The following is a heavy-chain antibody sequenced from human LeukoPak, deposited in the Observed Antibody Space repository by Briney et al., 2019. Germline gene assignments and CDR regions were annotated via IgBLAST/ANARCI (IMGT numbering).Heavy chain of an antibody. D-gene: IGHD6-6*01. J-gene: IGHJ4*02. CDR1: GVTSNY. CDR3: AGGGEAARSLHY. CDR2: IYNDGTT. V-gene: IGHV3-66*02. Sequence: GGSLRLSCAASGVTSNYFTWVRQAPGKGLEWVPVIYNDGTTYYADSVKGRFTISRDNSKSTLFVYLQMNSLRTDDTAVYYCAGGGEAARSLHYWGQGTLVTVSS.